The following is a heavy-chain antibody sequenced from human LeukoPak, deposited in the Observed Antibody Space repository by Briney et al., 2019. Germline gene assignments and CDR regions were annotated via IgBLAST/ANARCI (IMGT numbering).Heavy chain of an antibody. CDR3: AIEDSRDGYGFDY. CDR2: IGLSSNYI. CDR1: GFIFSTYR. Sequence: GGSLRLSCAASGFIFSTYRMNWVRQAPGMGLEWVSSIGLSSNYISYADSVKGRFTISRDNAKNSLYLQMNSLRAEDTAVYYCAIEDSRDGYGFDYWGQGTLVTVSS. J-gene: IGHJ4*02. D-gene: IGHD5-24*01. V-gene: IGHV3-21*01.